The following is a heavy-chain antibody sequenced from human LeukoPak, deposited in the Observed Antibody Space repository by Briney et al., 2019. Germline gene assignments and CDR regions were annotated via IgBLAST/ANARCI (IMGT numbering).Heavy chain of an antibody. D-gene: IGHD3-16*01. CDR2: INPNSGGT. J-gene: IGHJ5*02. CDR3: ARISSQPRGTDWFDP. Sequence: ASVKVSCKASGYTFTVYFMHWVRQAPGQGLEWMGWINPNSGGTYYTQKFQGRITMTRDASIGTAFMDLSSLRSDDTAVYYCARISSQPRGTDWFDPWGQGTLVTVSS. CDR1: GYTFTVYF. V-gene: IGHV1-2*02.